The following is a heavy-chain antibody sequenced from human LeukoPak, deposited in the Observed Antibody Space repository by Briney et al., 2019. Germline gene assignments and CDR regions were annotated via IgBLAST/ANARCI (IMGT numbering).Heavy chain of an antibody. J-gene: IGHJ4*02. CDR1: GGSFSGYY. V-gene: IGHV4-34*01. CDR3: ARVSAVVTLGY. D-gene: IGHD4-23*01. CDR2: INHSGST. Sequence: ASETLSLTCAVYGGSFSGYYWSWIRQPPGKGLEWIGEINHSGSTNYNPSLKSRVTISVDTSKNQFSLKLSSVTAADTAVYYCARVSAVVTLGYWGQGTLVTASS.